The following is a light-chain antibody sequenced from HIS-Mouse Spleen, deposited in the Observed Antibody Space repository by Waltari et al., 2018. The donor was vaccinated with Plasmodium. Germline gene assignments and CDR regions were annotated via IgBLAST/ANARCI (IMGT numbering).Light chain of an antibody. CDR1: KLGDKY. CDR2: QDS. J-gene: IGLJ3*02. CDR3: QAWDSSTWV. V-gene: IGLV3-1*01. Sequence: SYELTQPPSVSVSPGQTASITCSGDKLGDKYACWYQQKPGQSPVLVIYQDSKRRSGIPERFSGYNSGNTATLTIRGTQAMDEADYYCQAWDSSTWVFGGGTKLTVL.